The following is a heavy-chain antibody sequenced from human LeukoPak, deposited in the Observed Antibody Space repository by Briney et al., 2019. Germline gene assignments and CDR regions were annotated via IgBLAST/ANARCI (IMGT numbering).Heavy chain of an antibody. CDR3: ARDPRASNYDFWSGYYTWDAFDI. CDR2: ISAYNGNT. D-gene: IGHD3-3*01. Sequence: GASVKVSCKASGYTFTSYGISWVRQAPGQGPEWMGWISAYNGNTNYAQKLQGRVTMTTDTSTSTAYMELRSLRSDDTAVYYCARDPRASNYDFWSGYYTWDAFDIWGQGTMVTVSS. V-gene: IGHV1-18*01. J-gene: IGHJ3*02. CDR1: GYTFTSYG.